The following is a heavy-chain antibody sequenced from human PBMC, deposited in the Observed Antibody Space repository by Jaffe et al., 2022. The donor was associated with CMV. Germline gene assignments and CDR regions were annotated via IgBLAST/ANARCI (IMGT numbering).Heavy chain of an antibody. J-gene: IGHJ4*02. Sequence: EVHLVETGGGLVQPGGSRRLSCAASGFTVTGSYMSWVRQAPGKGLEWVSVIESGGTTYYADSVKGRFTSSRDNSKNTLYLEMNSLRAEDTAVYYCARERGDSGRSGWVNWGQGTLVTVSS. D-gene: IGHD6-13*01. CDR3: ARERGDSGRSGWVN. CDR1: GFTVTGSY. V-gene: IGHV3-53*02. CDR2: IESGGTT.